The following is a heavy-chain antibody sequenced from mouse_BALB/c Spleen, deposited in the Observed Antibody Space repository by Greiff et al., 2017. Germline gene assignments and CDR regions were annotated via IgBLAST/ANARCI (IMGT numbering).Heavy chain of an antibody. CDR1: GFNIKDTY. CDR2: IDPANGNT. J-gene: IGHJ4*01. Sequence: VQLQQSGAELVKPGASVKLSCTASGFNIKDTYMHWVKQRPEQGLEWIGRIDPANGNTKYDPKFQGKATITADTSSNTAYLQLSSLTSEDTAVYYCARSVPNWDRYAMDYWGQGTSVTVSS. CDR3: ARSVPNWDRYAMDY. V-gene: IGHV14-3*02. D-gene: IGHD4-1*01.